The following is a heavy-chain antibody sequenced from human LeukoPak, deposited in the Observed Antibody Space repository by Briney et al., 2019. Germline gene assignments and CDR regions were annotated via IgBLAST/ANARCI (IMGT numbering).Heavy chain of an antibody. J-gene: IGHJ5*02. CDR1: GASISSYY. V-gene: IGHV4-4*07. CDR2: IYTDGKT. CDR3: ATDPLTWPGWFDP. Sequence: KPSETLSLTCTVSGASISSYYWSWIRQPAGKGFEWIGRIYTDGKTNYNPSLQRRITMSVDTSRNQLSLKLTSVTAADTAVYYCATDPLTWPGWFDPWGQGTLVTVSS.